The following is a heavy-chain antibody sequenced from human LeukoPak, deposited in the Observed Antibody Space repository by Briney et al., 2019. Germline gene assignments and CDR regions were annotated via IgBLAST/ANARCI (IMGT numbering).Heavy chain of an antibody. CDR1: GGTFSSYA. D-gene: IGHD2-2*01. CDR3: ARGDIVVVPAASDFVYYMDV. J-gene: IGHJ6*03. Sequence: GSSVKVSFKAPGGTFSSYAISWVRQAPGQGLEWMGRIIPIFGTANYAQKFQGRVTITTDESTSTAYMELSSLRSEDTAVYYCARGDIVVVPAASDFVYYMDVWGKGTTVTVSS. V-gene: IGHV1-69*05. CDR2: IIPIFGTA.